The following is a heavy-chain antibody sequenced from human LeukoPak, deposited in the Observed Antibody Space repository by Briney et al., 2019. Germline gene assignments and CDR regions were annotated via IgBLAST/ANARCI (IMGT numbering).Heavy chain of an antibody. D-gene: IGHD3-10*01. J-gene: IGHJ4*02. CDR3: ARDSDRAMVRGVILSY. CDR1: GYTFTGYY. Sequence: ASVKVSCKASGYTFTGYYMHWVRQAPRQGLEWMGWINPNSGGTNYAQKFQGRVTMTRDTSISTAYMELSRLRSDDTAVYYCARDSDRAMVRGVILSYWGQGTLVTVSS. V-gene: IGHV1-2*02. CDR2: INPNSGGT.